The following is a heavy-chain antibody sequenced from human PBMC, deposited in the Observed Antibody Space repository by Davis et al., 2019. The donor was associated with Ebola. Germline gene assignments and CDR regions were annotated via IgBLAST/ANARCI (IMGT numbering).Heavy chain of an antibody. V-gene: IGHV3-23*01. J-gene: IGHJ6*04. Sequence: GESLKISCAASGFTFTSYAMSWVRQAPGKGLEWVSAVSGNAGSTYYADSVKGRFTISRDNSKKTLYLQMNSLRAEDTAVYYCAKSGLSFGVVKYHYGMDVWGKGTTVTVSS. CDR1: GFTFTSYA. CDR2: VSGNAGST. D-gene: IGHD3-3*01. CDR3: AKSGLSFGVVKYHYGMDV.